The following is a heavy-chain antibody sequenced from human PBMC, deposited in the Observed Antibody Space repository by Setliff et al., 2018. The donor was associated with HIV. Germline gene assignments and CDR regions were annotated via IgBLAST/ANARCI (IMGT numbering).Heavy chain of an antibody. CDR1: GDSISSGGYS. V-gene: IGHV4-30-2*01. CDR2: IYPSGST. J-gene: IGHJ4*02. D-gene: IGHD5-12*01. Sequence: SETLSLTCAVSGDSISSGGYSWSWIRQPPGKGLEWIGYIYPSGSTYYNPSLKSRVTISVDRSKNQLSLNLKSVSAADTAAYYCARASREYTGYDYWYFDYWGQGTQVTVSS. CDR3: ARASREYTGYDYWYFDY.